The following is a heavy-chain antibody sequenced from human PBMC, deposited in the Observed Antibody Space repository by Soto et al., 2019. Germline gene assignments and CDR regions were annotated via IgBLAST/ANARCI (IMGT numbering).Heavy chain of an antibody. CDR2: IKQDGSEK. Sequence: EVQLVESGGGLVQPGGSLRLSCAASGFTFSNYWMSWVRQAPGKGLEWVANIKQDGSEKYYADSVKGRFTISRDNAKNSLYLQMNSLRAEDTAVYYCARDWYSISWYGLDYWGQGTLVTVSS. CDR1: GFTFSNYW. CDR3: ARDWYSISWYGLDY. J-gene: IGHJ4*02. D-gene: IGHD6-13*01. V-gene: IGHV3-7*04.